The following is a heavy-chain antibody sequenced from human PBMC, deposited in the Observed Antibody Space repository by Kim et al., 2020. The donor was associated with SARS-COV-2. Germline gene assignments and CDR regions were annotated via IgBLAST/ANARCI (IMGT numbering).Heavy chain of an antibody. CDR2: ISSSSSYI. CDR3: ARDRYYDILTGYSLGYYYGMDV. V-gene: IGHV3-21*01. CDR1: GFTFSSYS. D-gene: IGHD3-9*01. J-gene: IGHJ6*02. Sequence: GGSLRLSCAASGFTFSSYSMNWVRQAPGKGLEWVSSISSSSSYIYYADSVKGRFTISRDNAKNSLYLQMNSLRAEDTAVYYCARDRYYDILTGYSLGYYYGMDVWGQGTTVTVSS.